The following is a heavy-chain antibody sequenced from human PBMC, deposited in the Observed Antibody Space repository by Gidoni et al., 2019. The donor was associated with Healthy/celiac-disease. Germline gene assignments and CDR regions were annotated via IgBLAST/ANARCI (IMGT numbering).Heavy chain of an antibody. J-gene: IGHJ5*02. V-gene: IGHV3-30*18. Sequence: QVQLVESGVGVVQPGRSLRLSCAASGFTFSRDGMHWVRQAPGKGLEWVAVISYDGSNKYYADSVKGRFTISRDNSKNTLYLQMNSLRAEDTAVYYCAKDGLSYCSSTSCRNWFDPWGQGTLVTVSS. CDR2: ISYDGSNK. D-gene: IGHD2-2*01. CDR1: GFTFSRDG. CDR3: AKDGLSYCSSTSCRNWFDP.